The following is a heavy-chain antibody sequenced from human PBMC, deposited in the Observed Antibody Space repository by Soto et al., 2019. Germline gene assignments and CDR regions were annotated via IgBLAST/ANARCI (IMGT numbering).Heavy chain of an antibody. CDR1: GFSLSTSGVG. V-gene: IGHV2-5*02. J-gene: IGHJ5*02. Sequence: QITLKESGPTLVKPTQTLTLTCTFSGFSLSTSGVGVGWIRQPPGKALEWLARIYWDDDKRYSPSLKSRLTIDKDTSKNKVVLTMTNMDPVDTATYYCAHSEYYDYMWGSYRHPVGWFDPWGQGTLVTVSS. D-gene: IGHD3-16*02. CDR2: IYWDDDK. CDR3: AHSEYYDYMWGSYRHPVGWFDP.